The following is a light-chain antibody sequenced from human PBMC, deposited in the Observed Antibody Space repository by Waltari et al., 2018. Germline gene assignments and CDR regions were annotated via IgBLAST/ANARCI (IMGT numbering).Light chain of an antibody. J-gene: IGKJ4*01. CDR1: QTVRTTY. CDR3: QQYDISPLT. V-gene: IGKV3-20*01. CDR2: GAS. Sequence: DIVLKQSPGTLSLSPGERATLSCSASQTVRTTYLAWYQQKPGQAPTLLIYGASSRATGVPDRFSGSGSGTDFALTISSLEPEDFAVYYCQQYDISPLTFGGGTKVEIK.